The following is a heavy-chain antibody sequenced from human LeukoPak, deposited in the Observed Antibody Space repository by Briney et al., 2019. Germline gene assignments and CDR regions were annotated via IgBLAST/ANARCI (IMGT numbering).Heavy chain of an antibody. V-gene: IGHV3-73*01. D-gene: IGHD3-22*01. CDR1: GFTFSGSA. CDR3: TSFLYYYDSSGRSFDY. Sequence: GGSLRLSCAASGFTFSGSAMPWVRQASGKGLEWVGRIRSKANSYATAYAASVKGRFTISRDDSKNTAYLQMNSLKTEDTAVYYCTSFLYYYDSSGRSFDYWGQGTLVTVSS. J-gene: IGHJ4*02. CDR2: IRSKANSYAT.